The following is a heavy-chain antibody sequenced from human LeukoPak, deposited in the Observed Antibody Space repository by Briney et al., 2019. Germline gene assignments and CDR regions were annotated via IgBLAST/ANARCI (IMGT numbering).Heavy chain of an antibody. D-gene: IGHD3-22*01. CDR1: GGSFSGYY. CDR3: ARPLRSFRYYDSSGYYS. Sequence: SETLSLTCAVYGGSFSGYYWSWIRQPPGKGLEWIGEINHSGSTNYNPSLKSRVTISVDTSKNQFSLKLSSVTAADTAVYYCARPLRSFRYYDSSGYYSWGQGTLVTVSS. J-gene: IGHJ4*02. CDR2: INHSGST. V-gene: IGHV4-34*01.